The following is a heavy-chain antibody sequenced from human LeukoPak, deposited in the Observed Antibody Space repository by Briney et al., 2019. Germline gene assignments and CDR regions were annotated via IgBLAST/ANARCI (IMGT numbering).Heavy chain of an antibody. CDR1: GGSISSGGYY. Sequence: SETLSLTCTVSGGSISSGGYYWSWIRQHPGKGLEWIGYIYYSGSTYYNPSLKSRVIISVDTSKNQFSLKLSSVTAADTAVYYCARVAVRGVLTDYWGQGTLVTVSS. CDR2: IYYSGST. V-gene: IGHV4-31*03. D-gene: IGHD3-10*01. J-gene: IGHJ4*02. CDR3: ARVAVRGVLTDY.